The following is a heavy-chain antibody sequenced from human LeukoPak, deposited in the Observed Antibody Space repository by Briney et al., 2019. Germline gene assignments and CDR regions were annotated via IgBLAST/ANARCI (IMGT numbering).Heavy chain of an antibody. CDR2: ITATGDTA. V-gene: IGHV3-23*01. CDR1: GFTFTKCA. Sequence: GGSLRLSCVASGFTFTKCAMSWIRQAPGKGLEWVAIITATGDTAYYADSVKGRFTISRDNAKNSLYLQMNSLRDEDTAVYYCARDLGIVAPLGMDVWGQGTTVTVSS. D-gene: IGHD5-12*01. J-gene: IGHJ6*02. CDR3: ARDLGIVAPLGMDV.